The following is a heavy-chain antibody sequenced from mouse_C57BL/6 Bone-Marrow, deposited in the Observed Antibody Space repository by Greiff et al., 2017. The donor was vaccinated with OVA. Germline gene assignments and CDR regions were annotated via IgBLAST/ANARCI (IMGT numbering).Heavy chain of an antibody. Sequence: QVQLQQSGAELVRPGTSVKVSCKASGYAFTNYLIEWVKQRPGQGLEWIGVINPGSGGTNYNEKFKGKATLTADKSSSTAYMQLSSLTSEDSAVYFCARSLLGGYAIDYWGQGTSVTVSS. J-gene: IGHJ4*01. CDR2: INPGSGGT. CDR3: ARSLLGGYAIDY. D-gene: IGHD1-1*01. V-gene: IGHV1-54*01. CDR1: GYAFTNYL.